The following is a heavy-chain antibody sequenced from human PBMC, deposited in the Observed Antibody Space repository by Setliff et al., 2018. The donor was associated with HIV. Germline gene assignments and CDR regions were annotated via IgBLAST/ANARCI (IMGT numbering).Heavy chain of an antibody. CDR1: GFTFSNYA. D-gene: IGHD3-22*01. V-gene: IGHV3-23*01. Sequence: PGESLKISCAASGFTFSNYAMSWVRQAPGEGLEWVSAILSTGERTFYADSVKGRFTISRDNSKNTVYLQMNSLRAEDTAEYYCAKELAASGLGYFDSWGRGILVTV. CDR2: ILSTGERT. J-gene: IGHJ4*02. CDR3: AKELAASGLGYFDS.